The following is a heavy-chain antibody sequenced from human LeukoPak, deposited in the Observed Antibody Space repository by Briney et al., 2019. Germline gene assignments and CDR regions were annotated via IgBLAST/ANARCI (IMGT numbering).Heavy chain of an antibody. D-gene: IGHD3-22*01. CDR3: ARREDYYDSSGPNIYYGMDV. V-gene: IGHV1-69*13. J-gene: IGHJ6*02. CDR2: TIPIFGTA. CDR1: GGTFTSYA. Sequence: GASVKVSSKPPGGTFTSYATSGGRKAPEQGLEWLGGTIPIFGTANYAQKFQGRVTITADESTSTAYMELSSLRSEDTAVYYCARREDYYDSSGPNIYYGMDVWGQGTTVTVSS.